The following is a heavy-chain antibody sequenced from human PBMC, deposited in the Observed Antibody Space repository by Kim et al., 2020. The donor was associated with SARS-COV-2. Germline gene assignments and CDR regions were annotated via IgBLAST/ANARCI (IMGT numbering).Heavy chain of an antibody. Sequence: GGSLRLSCAASGFTFSSYDMHWVRQATGKGLEWVSAIGTAGDTYYPGSVKGRFTISRENAKNSLYLQMNSLRAGDTAVYYCARAGKEGYYYYGMDVWGQGTTVTVSS. CDR3: ARAGKEGYYYYGMDV. CDR2: IGTAGDT. CDR1: GFTFSSYD. J-gene: IGHJ6*02. V-gene: IGHV3-13*04.